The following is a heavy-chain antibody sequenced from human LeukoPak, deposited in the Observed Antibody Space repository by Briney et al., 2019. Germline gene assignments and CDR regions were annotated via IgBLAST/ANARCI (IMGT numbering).Heavy chain of an antibody. CDR1: GYTLTSYY. CDR3: ARGLASYMDV. Sequence: ASVKVSCKASGYTLTSYYMHWVRQAPGQGLEWMAMISPSGGSTFYAQKFQGRVTMTRDMSTSTVYMELSSLRSEDTAVYYCARGLASYMDVWGKGTTVTVSS. V-gene: IGHV1-46*01. J-gene: IGHJ6*03. CDR2: ISPSGGST. D-gene: IGHD2-21*01.